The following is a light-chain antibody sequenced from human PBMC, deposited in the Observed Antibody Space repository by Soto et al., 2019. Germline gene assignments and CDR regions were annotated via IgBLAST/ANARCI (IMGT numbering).Light chain of an antibody. J-gene: IGKJ1*01. CDR2: AAS. V-gene: IGKV1-27*01. CDR1: QGISNY. Sequence: DIQMTQSPSSLSASVGDRVTITCRASQGISNYLAWYQQKPGQVPKLLIYAASTWHSGVPSRFSGSGSGTDFTLTISSLQPEDVATYDCQKSNSALRTFGQGTKVEIK. CDR3: QKSNSALRT.